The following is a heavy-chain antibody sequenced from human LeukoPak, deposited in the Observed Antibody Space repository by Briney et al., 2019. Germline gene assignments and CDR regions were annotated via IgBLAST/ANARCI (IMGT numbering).Heavy chain of an antibody. J-gene: IGHJ6*02. CDR1: GFTFSNYW. V-gene: IGHV3-7*03. CDR2: INRDGSER. Sequence: PGTSLRLSCAASGFTFSNYWMTWVRQAPGKGLEWVANINRDGSERYYVDSVKGRFTISRDDAKSSLYLQMNSLRAEDTAVYYCARRNAMDVWGQGTTVTVSS. CDR3: ARRNAMDV.